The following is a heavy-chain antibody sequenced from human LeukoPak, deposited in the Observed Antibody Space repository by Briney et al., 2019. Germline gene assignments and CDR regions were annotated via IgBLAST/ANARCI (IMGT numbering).Heavy chain of an antibody. Sequence: GGSLRLSCAASGFTVSSNYMSWVRQAPGKGLEWVSVIYSGGSTYYADSVKGRFTISRDNSKNTLYLQMNSLRAEDTAVYYCARAASNYYDSTYYFDYWGQGTLVTVSS. V-gene: IGHV3-53*01. D-gene: IGHD3-22*01. CDR1: GFTVSSNY. CDR2: IYSGGST. J-gene: IGHJ4*02. CDR3: ARAASNYYDSTYYFDY.